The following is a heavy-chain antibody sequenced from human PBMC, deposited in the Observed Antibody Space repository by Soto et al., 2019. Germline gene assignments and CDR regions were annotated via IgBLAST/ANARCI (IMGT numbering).Heavy chain of an antibody. CDR3: ARVVYEWPGVVDY. J-gene: IGHJ4*02. V-gene: IGHV4-61*01. Sequence: QVQLQESGPGLVKPSETLSLTCTVSGGSVSSGSYYWSWIRQPPGKGLEWIGYIYYSGSTNYNPSLKSRVTISVDTSKNQFSLKLSSVTAADTAVYYCARVVYEWPGVVDYWGQGTLDTVSS. CDR1: GGSVSSGSYY. D-gene: IGHD3-3*01. CDR2: IYYSGST.